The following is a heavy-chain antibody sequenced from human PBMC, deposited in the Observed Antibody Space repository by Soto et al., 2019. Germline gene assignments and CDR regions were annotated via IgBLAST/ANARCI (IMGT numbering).Heavy chain of an antibody. J-gene: IGHJ6*02. V-gene: IGHV3-30-3*01. D-gene: IGHD3-16*01. CDR3: ARGHTEGYVGGLDV. Sequence: VQLVESGGGVVQPGRSLRLSCAASGFTFSSYAMHWVRQAPGKGLEWVAVISYDGTNKYYADSVKGRFTISRDNSKNTLYLQKNSLRAEDTAGYYCARGHTEGYVGGLDVWGQGTTVTVSS. CDR2: ISYDGTNK. CDR1: GFTFSSYA.